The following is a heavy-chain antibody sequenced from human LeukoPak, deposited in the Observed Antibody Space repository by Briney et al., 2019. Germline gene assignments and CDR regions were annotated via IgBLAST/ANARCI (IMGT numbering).Heavy chain of an antibody. Sequence: PSKTLSLTCAVYGGSFSGYYWTWIRQPPGKGLEWIGEINHSGSSNYNPSLKSRVTISVDTSKNQFSLKLTSVTAADTAVYYCARSYNRVVLLYYWGQGTLVTVSS. J-gene: IGHJ4*02. V-gene: IGHV4-34*01. CDR2: INHSGSS. CDR1: GGSFSGYY. D-gene: IGHD3-10*01. CDR3: ARSYNRVVLLYY.